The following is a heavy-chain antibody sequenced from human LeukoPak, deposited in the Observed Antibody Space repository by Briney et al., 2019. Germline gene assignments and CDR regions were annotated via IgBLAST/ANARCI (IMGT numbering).Heavy chain of an antibody. CDR1: GYTFTSYG. D-gene: IGHD5-12*01. J-gene: IGHJ4*02. CDR3: ARDLTYSGYDLYYFDY. Sequence: ASVNVSCTASGYTFTSYGISWVRQAPGQGLEWMGWISAYNGNTNYAQKLQGRVTMTTDTSTSTAYMELRSLRSDDTAVYYCARDLTYSGYDLYYFDYWGQGTLVTVSS. V-gene: IGHV1-18*01. CDR2: ISAYNGNT.